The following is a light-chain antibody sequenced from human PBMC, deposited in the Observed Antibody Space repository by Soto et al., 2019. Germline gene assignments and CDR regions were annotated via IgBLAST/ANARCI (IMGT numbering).Light chain of an antibody. V-gene: IGKV1-39*01. CDR2: AAS. CDR1: QDIGTF. J-gene: IGKJ3*01. CDR3: QQSYSTPQIT. Sequence: DFQMTQSPSSLSASVGDRVTISCRASQDIGTFLNWYQQKPGKPPNLLIYAASNLLSGVSSRFSGSGSGTDFTLTIRSLQPEDFATYYCQQSYSTPQITFGPGTKVEMK.